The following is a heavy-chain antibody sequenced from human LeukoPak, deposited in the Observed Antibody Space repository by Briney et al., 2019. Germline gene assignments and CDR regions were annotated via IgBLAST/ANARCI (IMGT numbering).Heavy chain of an antibody. J-gene: IGHJ4*02. CDR1: GFTFSSYS. Sequence: GGSLRLSCAASGFTFSSYSMNWVRQAPGTGQERVSSISSSSSYRYNADPVKGRFTISRDNAKNSLYLQMNSLRAEDTGVYFCASSPDYYGSGSYIWGEGALVTVSS. CDR3: ASSPDYYGSGSYI. CDR2: ISSSSSYR. V-gene: IGHV3-21*01. D-gene: IGHD3-10*01.